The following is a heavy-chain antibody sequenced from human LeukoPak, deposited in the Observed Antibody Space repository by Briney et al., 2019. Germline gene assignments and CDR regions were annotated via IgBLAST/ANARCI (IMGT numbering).Heavy chain of an antibody. CDR3: ARGVRKVVVVPAAGQTNYYYYYMDV. Sequence: GASVKVSCKASGYTFTSYDINWVRQATGQGLEWMGWMNPNSGNTGYAQKFQGRVTITRNTSISTAYMELSSLRSEDTAVYYCARGVRKVVVVPAAGQTNYYYYYMDVWGKGTTVTVSS. D-gene: IGHD2-2*01. CDR2: MNPNSGNT. V-gene: IGHV1-8*01. J-gene: IGHJ6*03. CDR1: GYTFTSYD.